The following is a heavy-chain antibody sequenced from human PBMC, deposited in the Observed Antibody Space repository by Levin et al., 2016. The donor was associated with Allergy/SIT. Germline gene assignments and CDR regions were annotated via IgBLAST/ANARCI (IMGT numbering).Heavy chain of an antibody. D-gene: IGHD2-2*01. J-gene: IGHJ3*02. CDR2: IYYSGST. V-gene: IGHV4-31*02. CDR3: ARGNVVVPAAMGGNDAFDI. Sequence: PGKGLEWIGYIYYSGSTYYNPSLKSRVTISVDTSKNQFSLKLSSVTAADTAVYYCARGNVVVPAAMGGNDAFDIWGQGTMVTVSS.